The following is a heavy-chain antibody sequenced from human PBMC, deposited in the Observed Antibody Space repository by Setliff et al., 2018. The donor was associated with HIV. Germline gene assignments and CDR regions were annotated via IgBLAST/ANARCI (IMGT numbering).Heavy chain of an antibody. D-gene: IGHD5-12*01. Sequence: SVKVSCKASGCTLGGNYMHWVRQAPGQGLEWMGGFTPILGIPTYAQKFQGRVTITADTSTSTAYMELSSLRSEDTAVYYCARGWMATLNGPIGYWGQGTLVTVSS. J-gene: IGHJ4*02. CDR1: GCTLGGNY. CDR3: ARGWMATLNGPIGY. V-gene: IGHV1-69*10. CDR2: FTPILGIP.